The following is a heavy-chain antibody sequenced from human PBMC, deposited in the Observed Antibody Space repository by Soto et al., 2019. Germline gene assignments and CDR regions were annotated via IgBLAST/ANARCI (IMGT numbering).Heavy chain of an antibody. Sequence: QVHRQESGPGLVKPSETMSLTCTASGASIRNFYWNWVRQFPGKGLEWIGHIYNGERTNYNPSLKSRVTISVDTSKNQFSLKLSSVTVADTAVYYCAQTTGWPGFDYWGQGTLVAVSS. V-gene: IGHV4-59*01. CDR3: AQTTGWPGFDY. CDR1: GASIRNFY. J-gene: IGHJ4*02. CDR2: IYNGERT. D-gene: IGHD6-19*01.